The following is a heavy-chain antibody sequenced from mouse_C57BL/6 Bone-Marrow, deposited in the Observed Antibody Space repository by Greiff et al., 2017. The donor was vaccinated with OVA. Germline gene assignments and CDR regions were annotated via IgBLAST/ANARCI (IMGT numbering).Heavy chain of an antibody. Sequence: DVMLVESGGGLVKPGGSLKLSCAASGFTFSSYAMSWVRQTPEKRLEWVATISDGGSYTYYPDNVKGRFTISRDNAKNNLYLQMSHLKSEDTAMYYCARDRDSYAMDYWGQGTSVTVSS. CDR3: ARDRDSYAMDY. CDR1: GFTFSSYA. J-gene: IGHJ4*01. CDR2: ISDGGSYT. D-gene: IGHD3-3*01. V-gene: IGHV5-4*01.